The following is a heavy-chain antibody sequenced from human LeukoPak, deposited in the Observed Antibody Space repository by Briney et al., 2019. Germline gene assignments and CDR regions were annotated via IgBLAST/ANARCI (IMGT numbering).Heavy chain of an antibody. CDR3: ARTYGDYPYYFDY. CDR1: GFTFSSYG. D-gene: IGHD4-17*01. J-gene: IGHJ4*02. CDR2: ISSSGTTI. V-gene: IGHV3-48*04. Sequence: GGSLRLSCAASGFTFSSYGMHWVRQAPGKGLEWVPYISSSGTTIYYADSVKGRFTISRDNAKNSLYLQMNSLRAEDTAVYYCARTYGDYPYYFDYWGQGTLVTVSS.